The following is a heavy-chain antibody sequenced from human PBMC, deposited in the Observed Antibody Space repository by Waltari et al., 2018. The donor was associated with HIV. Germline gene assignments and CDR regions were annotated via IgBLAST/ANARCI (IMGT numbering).Heavy chain of an antibody. Sequence: LESGGGVVQPGRSLRLSCVTSGFTFRDYALPWVRQAPGQGLEWLAAISYDGTNQYYAKSVKGRFIISRDDATNTVHLQMGSLRVEDTAMYFCAKDGRLRWYGDTGWLDSWGRGSQVTVSS. CDR3: AKDGRLRWYGDTGWLDS. D-gene: IGHD3-10*01. CDR1: GFTFRDYA. CDR2: ISYDGTNQ. J-gene: IGHJ5*01. V-gene: IGHV3-30*15.